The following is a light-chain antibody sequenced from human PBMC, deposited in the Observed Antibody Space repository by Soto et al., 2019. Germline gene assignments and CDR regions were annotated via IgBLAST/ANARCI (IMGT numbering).Light chain of an antibody. J-gene: IGKJ1*01. Sequence: EIVLTQSPGTLSLSPGETATLSCRASESVSRSFLTWYQQKPGQAPRLLISGASTRATGIPDRFRGSGSGTDFTLTISGLEAEDSAVYYCQQYETFGQGTKVEIK. CDR1: ESVSRSF. V-gene: IGKV3-20*01. CDR2: GAS. CDR3: QQYET.